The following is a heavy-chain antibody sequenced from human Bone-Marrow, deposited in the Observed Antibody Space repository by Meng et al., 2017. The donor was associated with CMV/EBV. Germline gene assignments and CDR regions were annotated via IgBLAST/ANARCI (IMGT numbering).Heavy chain of an antibody. Sequence: SETLSLTCAVYGGSFSGYHWSWIRQPPGKGLEWIGEINHSGSTNYNPSLKSRVTISVDTSKNQFSLKLSSVTAADTAVYYCAREGGSLDVWGQGTTVTVSS. CDR1: GGSFSGYH. V-gene: IGHV4-34*01. CDR2: INHSGST. D-gene: IGHD1-26*01. CDR3: AREGGSLDV. J-gene: IGHJ6*02.